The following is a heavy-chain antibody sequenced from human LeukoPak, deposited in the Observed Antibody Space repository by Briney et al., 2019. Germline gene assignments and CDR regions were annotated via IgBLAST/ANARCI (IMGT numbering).Heavy chain of an antibody. D-gene: IGHD5-18*01. J-gene: IGHJ4*02. CDR1: GFTFSSYG. CDR3: AKDKDTAIDY. CDR2: ISYDGSNK. V-gene: IGHV3-30*18. Sequence: SGGSLRLSCAASGFTFSSYGMHCVRQAPGKGLEWVAVISYDGSNKYYADSVKGRFTISRDNSKNTLYLQMNSLRAEDTAVYYCAKDKDTAIDYWGQGTLVTVSS.